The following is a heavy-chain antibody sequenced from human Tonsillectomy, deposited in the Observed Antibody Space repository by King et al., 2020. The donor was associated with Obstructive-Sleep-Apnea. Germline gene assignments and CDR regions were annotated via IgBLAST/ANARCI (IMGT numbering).Heavy chain of an antibody. J-gene: IGHJ4*02. CDR3: AKEVPCGWYWFDY. CDR2: ISYDGSDK. D-gene: IGHD6-19*01. CDR1: GFTFSSYG. Sequence: HVQLVESGGGVVQPGRSLRLSCAASGFTFSSYGMHWVRQAPGKGLEWVAIISYDGSDKYYADSVKGRFTISRDNSKNTLYLQMNSLRAEDTTVYYCAKEVPCGWYWFDYWGQGTLVTVSS. V-gene: IGHV3-30*18.